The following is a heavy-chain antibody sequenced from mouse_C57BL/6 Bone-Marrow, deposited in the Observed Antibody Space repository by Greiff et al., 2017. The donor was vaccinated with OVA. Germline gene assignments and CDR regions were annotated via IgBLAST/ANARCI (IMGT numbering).Heavy chain of an antibody. J-gene: IGHJ4*01. CDR1: GYTFTDYY. CDR2: IFPGSGST. Sequence: QVHVKQSGPELVKPGASVKISCKASGYTFTDYYINWVKQRPGQGLEWIGWIFPGSGSTYYNEKFKGKATLTVDKSSSTAYMLLSSLTSEDSAVYFCAREGIYYPYYYAMDYWGQGTSVTVSS. D-gene: IGHD1-1*01. V-gene: IGHV1-75*01. CDR3: AREGIYYPYYYAMDY.